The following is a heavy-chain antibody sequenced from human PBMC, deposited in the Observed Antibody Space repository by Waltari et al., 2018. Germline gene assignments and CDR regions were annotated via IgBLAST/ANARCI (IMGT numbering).Heavy chain of an antibody. V-gene: IGHV3-23*04. CDR2: ISGGGGSK. Sequence: EVQLVESGGGLVQPGGSLRLSCAASGFTFSSYAMSWVRQAPGKGEGWGSAISGGGGSKYSAAAVKGRCTISRDNDKNTLYLQMNSLRAEDTAVYYCAKSCRSGGSCYDYWGQGTLVTVSS. CDR3: AKSCRSGGSCYDY. J-gene: IGHJ4*02. CDR1: GFTFSSYA. D-gene: IGHD2-15*01.